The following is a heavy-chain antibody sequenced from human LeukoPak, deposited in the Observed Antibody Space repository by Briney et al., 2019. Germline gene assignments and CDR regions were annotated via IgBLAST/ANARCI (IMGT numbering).Heavy chain of an antibody. Sequence: SETLSLTCTVSGGSINSSSYYWGWIRQPPGKGLEWIGSIYYSGSTYYNPSLKSRVTISVDTSKNQFSLKLSSVTAADTAVYYCARGAAGTSDYYYYYMDVWGKGTTVTVSS. CDR2: IYYSGST. D-gene: IGHD6-13*01. CDR1: GGSINSSSYY. V-gene: IGHV4-39*07. CDR3: ARGAAGTSDYYYYYMDV. J-gene: IGHJ6*03.